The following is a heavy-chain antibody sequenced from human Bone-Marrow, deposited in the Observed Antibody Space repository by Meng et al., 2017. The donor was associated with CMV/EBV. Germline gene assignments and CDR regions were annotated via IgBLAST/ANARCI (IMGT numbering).Heavy chain of an antibody. V-gene: IGHV1-2*02. Sequence: ASVKVSCKASGYTLTDYYLHWVRQAPGQGLEWMAWINPKSRSTNYAQKFQGRVTMTSDKSINTAYLELNRLTSDDTAVYYCASSITGIPNDYWGQGTLVTVSS. CDR1: GYTLTDYY. J-gene: IGHJ4*02. D-gene: IGHD1-20*01. CDR2: INPKSRST. CDR3: ASSITGIPNDY.